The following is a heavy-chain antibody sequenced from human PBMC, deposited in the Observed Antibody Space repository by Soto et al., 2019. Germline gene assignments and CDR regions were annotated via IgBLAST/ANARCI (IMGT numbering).Heavy chain of an antibody. D-gene: IGHD6-13*01. V-gene: IGHV4-31*03. CDR3: ARVFSDSSSFFDP. CDR1: GGSISSGGYY. J-gene: IGHJ5*02. Sequence: QVQLQESGPGLVKPSQTLSLTCTVSGGSISSGGYYWSWIRQHPGKGLEWIGYIYYSGRTYYNPSVKSRVTLSVDTSKNRISLKLSSVTAADTAVYYCARVFSDSSSFFDPWGQGTLVTVSS. CDR2: IYYSGRT.